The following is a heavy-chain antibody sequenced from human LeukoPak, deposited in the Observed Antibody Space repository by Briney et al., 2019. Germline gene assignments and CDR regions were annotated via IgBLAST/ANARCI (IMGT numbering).Heavy chain of an antibody. V-gene: IGHV3-48*03. J-gene: IGHJ6*04. CDR1: GFTFSIYE. CDR2: ISSSGSTI. Sequence: GGSLRLSCAASGFTFSIYEMNWVRQAPGKGLEWISYISSSGSTIYYADSVKGRFTISRDNAKNSLYLQMNSLRAEDTAVYYCAELGITMIGGVWGKGTTVTISS. D-gene: IGHD3-10*02. CDR3: AELGITMIGGV.